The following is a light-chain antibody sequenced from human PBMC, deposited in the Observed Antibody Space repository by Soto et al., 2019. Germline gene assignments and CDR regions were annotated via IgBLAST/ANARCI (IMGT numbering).Light chain of an antibody. V-gene: IGLV1-47*01. CDR2: RNN. CDR3: AAWDDSLSVNWV. J-gene: IGLJ3*02. Sequence: QLVLTQPPSASGTPGQRVTISCSGSSSNIGSNYVYWYQQLPGTAPKLLIYRNNQRPSGVPDRFSGSKSGTSASLAISGLRSEDEADYYCAAWDDSLSVNWVFGGGTKLTVL. CDR1: SSNIGSNY.